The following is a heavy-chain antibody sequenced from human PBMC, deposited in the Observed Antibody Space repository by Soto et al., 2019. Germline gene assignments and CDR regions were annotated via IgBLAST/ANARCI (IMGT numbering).Heavy chain of an antibody. CDR2: SSSSLRSTYT. V-gene: IGHV3-11*05. Sequence: QVQLVESGGGLVKPGGSLRLSCAASGFTFSDYYMSWIRQAPGKGLEWVSVSSSSLRSTYTNYEDSERGRFTISRDNANNSLYLQMDSLRPEDTAVYYCSRDGDIAVAGTFDYWGQGTLGTVSS. CDR3: SRDGDIAVAGTFDY. CDR1: GFTFSDYY. D-gene: IGHD6-19*01. J-gene: IGHJ4*02.